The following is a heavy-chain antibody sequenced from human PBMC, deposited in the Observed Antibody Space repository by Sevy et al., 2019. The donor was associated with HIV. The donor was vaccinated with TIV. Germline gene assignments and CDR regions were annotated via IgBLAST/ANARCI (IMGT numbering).Heavy chain of an antibody. D-gene: IGHD6-13*01. CDR1: DGSISSKNYY. CDR2: VYYSGST. Sequence: SETLSLTCTVSDGSISSKNYYWCWLRQPPGKGLEWIGSVYYSGSTYYNPSLKSRVTISVETSKNQFSLTLSSVTAADTAVYYCARSPPWGNTWLYYFDNWGQGTLVTVSS. CDR3: ARSPPWGNTWLYYFDN. J-gene: IGHJ4*02. V-gene: IGHV4-39*01.